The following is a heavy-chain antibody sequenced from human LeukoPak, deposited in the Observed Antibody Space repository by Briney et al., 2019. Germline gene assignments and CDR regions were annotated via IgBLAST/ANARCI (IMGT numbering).Heavy chain of an antibody. CDR2: INPNSGGT. CDR1: GYTFTGYY. D-gene: IGHD6-13*01. CDR3: ARARKTLGSSWYLLSSQGYYMDV. V-gene: IGHV1-2*02. Sequence: ASVKVSCKASGYTFTGYYMHWVRQAPGQGLEWMGWINPNSGGTSYAQKFQGRVTMTRDTSISTAYMELSRLRSDDTAVYYCARARKTLGSSWYLLSSQGYYMDVWGKGTTVTISS. J-gene: IGHJ6*03.